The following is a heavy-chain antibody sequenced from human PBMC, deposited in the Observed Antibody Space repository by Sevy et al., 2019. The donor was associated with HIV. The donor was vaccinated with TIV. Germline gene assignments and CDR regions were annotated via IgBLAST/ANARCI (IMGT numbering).Heavy chain of an antibody. CDR3: ARDLTLGYCSGGSCYGGGYYYYGMDV. V-gene: IGHV3-21*01. D-gene: IGHD2-15*01. CDR2: ISSSSSYI. Sequence: GGSLRLSCAASGFTFSSYSMNWVRQAPGKGLEWVSSISSSSSYIYYADSVKGRFTISRDNAKNSLYLQMNSLRAEDTDVYYCARDLTLGYCSGGSCYGGGYYYYGMDVWGQGTTVTVSS. CDR1: GFTFSSYS. J-gene: IGHJ6*02.